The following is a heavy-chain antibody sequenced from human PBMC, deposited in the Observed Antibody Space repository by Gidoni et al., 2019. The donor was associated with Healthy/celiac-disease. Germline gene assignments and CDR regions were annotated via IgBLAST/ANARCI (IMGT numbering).Heavy chain of an antibody. J-gene: IGHJ4*02. CDR3: ARGDQGDINEIRSGYFGD. CDR2: INHSGST. V-gene: IGHV4-34*01. D-gene: IGHD3-3*01. Sequence: QVQLQQWGAGLLQPSETLSLTCAVYGGSFSGYYWSWLRQPPGKGLEWSGEINHSGSTNYNPSLKRRVTRSVDTYKNQCSQTLSTVTAAETAVYYGARGDQGDINEIRSGYFGDWGQGTLVTVSS. CDR1: GGSFSGYY.